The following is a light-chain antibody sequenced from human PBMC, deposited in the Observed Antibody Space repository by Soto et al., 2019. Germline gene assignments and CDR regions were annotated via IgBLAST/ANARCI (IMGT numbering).Light chain of an antibody. CDR2: EDN. CDR3: QSYDSSNPHVV. Sequence: NFMLTQPHSVSGSPGKTVTISCTRSSGSIASNYVQWYQQRPGSAPTTVIYEDNQRPSGVPDRFSGSIDSSSNSASLTISGLKTEDEADYYCQSYDSSNPHVVFGGGTKVTVL. J-gene: IGLJ2*01. V-gene: IGLV6-57*04. CDR1: SGSIASNY.